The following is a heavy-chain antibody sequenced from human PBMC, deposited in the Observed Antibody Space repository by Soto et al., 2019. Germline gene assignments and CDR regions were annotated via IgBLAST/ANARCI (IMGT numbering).Heavy chain of an antibody. J-gene: IGHJ6*02. CDR3: ARGFGYYDSSCYTSSYSYYGMDV. CDR2: IFHEGNI. V-gene: IGHV4-4*02. CDR1: GGSIGSSDW. D-gene: IGHD3-22*01. Sequence: PSETLSLTCAVSGGSIGSSDWWNWVRQTPEKGLEWIGEIFHEGNIIYNPSLKSRVTISVDTSKNQLSLELSSVTAADTAVYYCARGFGYYDSSCYTSSYSYYGMDVWCPGTTVTVSS.